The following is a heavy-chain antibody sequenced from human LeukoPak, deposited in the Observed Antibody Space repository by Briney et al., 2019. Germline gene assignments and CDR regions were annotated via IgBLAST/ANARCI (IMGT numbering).Heavy chain of an antibody. V-gene: IGHV3-48*03. Sequence: AVGSLRLSCAASGFTFSSYEMNWVRQAPGKGLGWVSYISSSGSTIYYADSVKGRFTISRDNAKNSLYLQMNSLRAEDTAVYYCAELGITMIGGVWGKGTTVTISS. D-gene: IGHD3-10*02. CDR2: ISSSGSTI. J-gene: IGHJ6*04. CDR3: AELGITMIGGV. CDR1: GFTFSSYE.